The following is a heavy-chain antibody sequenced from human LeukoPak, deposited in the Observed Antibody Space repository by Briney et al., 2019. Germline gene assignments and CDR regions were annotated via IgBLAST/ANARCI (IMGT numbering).Heavy chain of an antibody. Sequence: PGGSLRLSCVLSTFTKAWMNWVRQAPGKGPEWVGRVKNRGDGMATDYAAPVKGRFIISRDDSKKTVYLQMDSLKTEDTAVYFCTTEYFGGFEYWGQGTLVTVSS. D-gene: IGHD3-16*01. V-gene: IGHV3-15*07. CDR3: TTEYFGGFEY. J-gene: IGHJ4*02. CDR1: TFTKAW. CDR2: VKNRGDGMAT.